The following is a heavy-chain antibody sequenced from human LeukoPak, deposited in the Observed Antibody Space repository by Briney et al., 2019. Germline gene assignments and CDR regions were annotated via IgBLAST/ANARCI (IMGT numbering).Heavy chain of an antibody. J-gene: IGHJ1*01. CDR2: IYYSGST. CDR1: GGSISSGGYY. Sequence: SETLSLTCTVSGGSISSGGYYWSWIRQHPGKGLEWIGSIYYSGSTYYNPSLKSRVTISVDTSKNQFSLKLSSVTAADTAVYYCARVMLTFGEVIVEYFQHWGQGTLVTVSS. V-gene: IGHV4-39*01. D-gene: IGHD3-16*02. CDR3: ARVMLTFGEVIVEYFQH.